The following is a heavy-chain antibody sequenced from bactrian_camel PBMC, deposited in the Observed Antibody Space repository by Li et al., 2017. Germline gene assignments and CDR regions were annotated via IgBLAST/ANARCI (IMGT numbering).Heavy chain of an antibody. D-gene: IGHD1*01. CDR2: ISKSGAVP. Sequence: QLVESGGGLVQPGESLRLSCVASGFTFANTDMTWARQGPGKGLEWVASISKSGAVPSVSPSVKGRFTISRDNTKNTVYLQLNDLQIADTGMYYCAAGQHRLGLCYLLPERFPDWGQGTQVTVS. CDR1: GFTFANTD. CDR3: AAGQHRLGLCYLLPERFPD. V-gene: IGHV3S40*01. J-gene: IGHJ4*01.